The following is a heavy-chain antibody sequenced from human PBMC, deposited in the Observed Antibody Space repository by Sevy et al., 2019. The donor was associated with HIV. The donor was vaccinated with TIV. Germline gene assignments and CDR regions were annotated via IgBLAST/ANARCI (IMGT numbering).Heavy chain of an antibody. CDR3: ARVLLWFGERNYFDY. D-gene: IGHD3-10*01. CDR1: GFTFSSYW. Sequence: GGSLRLSCAASGFTFSSYWMSWVRQAPGKGLEWVANIKQDGSEKYYVDSVKGRFTISRDNAKNSLYLQMNSLRAEDTAVYYCARVLLWFGERNYFDYWGQGTLVTVSS. V-gene: IGHV3-7*01. CDR2: IKQDGSEK. J-gene: IGHJ4*02.